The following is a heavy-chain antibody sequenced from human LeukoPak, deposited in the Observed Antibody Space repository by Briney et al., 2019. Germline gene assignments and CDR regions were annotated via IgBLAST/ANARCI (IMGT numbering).Heavy chain of an antibody. D-gene: IGHD3-10*01. Sequence: GGSLRLSCAASGFTVSSNYMSGVRQAPGKGLEWVSVIYSGGSTYYADSVKGRFTIYRDNSKNTLYLQMNSLRAEDTAVYYCARTTYYYGSGSHWYFDLWGRGTLVTVSS. J-gene: IGHJ2*01. V-gene: IGHV3-53*01. CDR2: IYSGGST. CDR3: ARTTYYYGSGSHWYFDL. CDR1: GFTVSSNY.